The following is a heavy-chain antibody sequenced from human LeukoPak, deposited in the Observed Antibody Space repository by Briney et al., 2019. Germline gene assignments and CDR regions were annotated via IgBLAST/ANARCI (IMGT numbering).Heavy chain of an antibody. CDR2: IYYSGST. J-gene: IGHJ5*02. V-gene: IGHV4-39*07. CDR3: ARGGYCSSTSCPPGWFDP. CDR1: GGSISSSSYY. Sequence: SETLSLTCTVSGGSISSSSYYWGWIRQPPGKGLEWIGSIYYSGSTYYNPSLKSRVTISVDTSKNQFSLKLSSVTDADTAVYYCARGGYCSSTSCPPGWFDPWGQGTLVTVSS. D-gene: IGHD2-2*01.